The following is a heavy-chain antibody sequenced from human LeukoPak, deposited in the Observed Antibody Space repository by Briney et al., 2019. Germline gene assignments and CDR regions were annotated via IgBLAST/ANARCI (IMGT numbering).Heavy chain of an antibody. CDR2: IYYSGPT. Sequence: SEDLSLTCIVSGTLINNYYWTWIRQPPGKGLEWIGYIYYSGPTNSNPSLKSRVTISIDKSKNQFSLKLTSVTAADTAFYYCARVNDGDYGAFDIWGQGTMVTVSS. CDR3: ARVNDGDYGAFDI. CDR1: GTLINNYY. J-gene: IGHJ3*02. D-gene: IGHD4-17*01. V-gene: IGHV4-59*01.